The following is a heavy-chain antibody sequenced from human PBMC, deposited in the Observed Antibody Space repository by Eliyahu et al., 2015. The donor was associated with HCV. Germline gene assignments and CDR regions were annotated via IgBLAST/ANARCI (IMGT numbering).Heavy chain of an antibody. V-gene: IGHV4-39*01. Sequence: TCTVSGGSISSSSYYWGWIRQPPGKGLEWIGSIYYSGSTYYNPSLKSRVTISVDTSKNQFSLKLSSVTAADTAVYYCARHRLTTGREIDYWGQGTLVTVSS. CDR1: GGSISSSSYY. CDR3: ARHRLTTGREIDY. D-gene: IGHD4-11*01. CDR2: IYYSGST. J-gene: IGHJ4*02.